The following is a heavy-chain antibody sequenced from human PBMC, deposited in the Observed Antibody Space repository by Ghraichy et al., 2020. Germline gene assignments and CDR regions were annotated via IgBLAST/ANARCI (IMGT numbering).Heavy chain of an antibody. CDR3: VRGEYSYGYFDY. V-gene: IGHV3-30*04. CDR1: GSTFSSYA. CDR2: ISYDGSNK. J-gene: IGHJ4*02. D-gene: IGHD5-18*01. Sequence: GGSLRLSCAASGSTFSSYAMHWVRQAPGKGLEWVAVISYDGSNKYYADSVKGRFTISRDNSKNTLYLQMNSLRAEDTAVYYCVRGEYSYGYFDYWGQGTLVTVSS.